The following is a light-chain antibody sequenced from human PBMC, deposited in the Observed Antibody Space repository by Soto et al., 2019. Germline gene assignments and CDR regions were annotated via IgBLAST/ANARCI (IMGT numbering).Light chain of an antibody. J-gene: IGKJ3*01. CDR3: QQFYDSALFT. V-gene: IGKV3-20*01. CDR2: GAS. Sequence: EFVLTQSPGTLCLSPGERATLSCRASQSVSSSYLAWYQQKPGQAPRLLIYGASSRATGIPDRFSGSGSGTDFTLTISRVEPEDFAVYYCQQFYDSALFTFGPGTKVDIK. CDR1: QSVSSSY.